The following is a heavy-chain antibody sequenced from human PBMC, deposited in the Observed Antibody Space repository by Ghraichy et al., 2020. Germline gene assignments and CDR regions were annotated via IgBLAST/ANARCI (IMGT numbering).Heavy chain of an antibody. Sequence: SVKVSCKASGGTFSSYAISWVRQAPGQGLEWMGRIIPILGIANYAQKFQGRVTITADKSTSTAYMELSSLRSEDTAVYYCARAGDYDILTGVFLGYYGMDVWGQGTTVTVSS. D-gene: IGHD3-9*01. J-gene: IGHJ6*02. V-gene: IGHV1-69*04. CDR1: GGTFSSYA. CDR2: IIPILGIA. CDR3: ARAGDYDILTGVFLGYYGMDV.